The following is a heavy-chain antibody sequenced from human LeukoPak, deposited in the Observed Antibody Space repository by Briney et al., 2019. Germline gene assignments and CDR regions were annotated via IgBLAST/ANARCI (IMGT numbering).Heavy chain of an antibody. D-gene: IGHD3-10*01. Sequence: GGSLRLSCAASGLTFGNYAMSWVRQAPGKGLEWVSVISGGGTSTYYGDSVKGRFTISRDNPKNTQYLQMNSLRAEDTAVYYCAKDTYYYGSGSYNNGMDVWGQGTTVTVSS. CDR2: ISGGGTST. V-gene: IGHV3-23*01. CDR1: GLTFGNYA. J-gene: IGHJ6*02. CDR3: AKDTYYYGSGSYNNGMDV.